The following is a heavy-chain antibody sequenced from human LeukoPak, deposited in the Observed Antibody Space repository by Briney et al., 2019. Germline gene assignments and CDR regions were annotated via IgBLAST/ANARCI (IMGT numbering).Heavy chain of an antibody. V-gene: IGHV3-7*03. J-gene: IGHJ4*02. D-gene: IGHD3-16*01. CDR3: ARDGFGTGSN. CDR2: IKQDGSEK. CDR1: GLTFSNYW. Sequence: GGSLRLSCAASGLTFSNYWMDWVCQAPGKGLEWVANIKQDGSEKNYVDSVKGRFIISRDNAKNSLYLQMSTLRADDTAVYYCARDGFGTGSNWGQGTLVTVSS.